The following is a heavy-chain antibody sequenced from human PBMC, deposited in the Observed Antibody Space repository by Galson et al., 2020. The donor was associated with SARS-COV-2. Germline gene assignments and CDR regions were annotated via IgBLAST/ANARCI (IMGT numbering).Heavy chain of an antibody. CDR2: IWYDGSNK. V-gene: IGHV3-33*01. CDR3: ARMRPYCSSTSCYHDYYGMDV. J-gene: IGHJ6*02. D-gene: IGHD2-2*01. Sequence: TGGSLRLSCAASGFTFSSYGMHWVRQAPGKGLEWVAVIWYDGSNKYYADSVKGRFTISRDNSKNTLYLQMNSLRAEDTAVYYCARMRPYCSSTSCYHDYYGMDVWAKGPRSPSP. CDR1: GFTFSSYG.